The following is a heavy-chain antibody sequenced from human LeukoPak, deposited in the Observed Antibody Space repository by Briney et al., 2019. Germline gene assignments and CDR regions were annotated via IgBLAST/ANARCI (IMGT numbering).Heavy chain of an antibody. D-gene: IGHD1-26*01. J-gene: IGHJ3*02. Sequence: ASVKVSCKASGYTFTSYGISWVRQAPGQELEWMGWISAHNGNTNYAQKLQGRVTMTTDTSTSTAYMELRSLRSDDTAVYYCARGRRATPNDAFDIWGQGTMVTVSS. CDR2: ISAHNGNT. CDR1: GYTFTSYG. V-gene: IGHV1-18*01. CDR3: ARGRRATPNDAFDI.